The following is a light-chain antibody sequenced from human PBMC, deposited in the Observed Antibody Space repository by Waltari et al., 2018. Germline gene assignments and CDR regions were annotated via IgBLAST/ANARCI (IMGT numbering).Light chain of an antibody. CDR1: RSDVENYNL. Sequence: QSALTQPASVSGPPGQSIPISCIGTRSDVENYNLVSWYQQSPGEVPRLLIYEVRKRPSGVSNRFSGSKSGNTASLTISGLQAEDEADYYCCSYASTSYVIFGGGTKVTVL. CDR3: CSYASTSYVI. CDR2: EVR. V-gene: IGLV2-23*02. J-gene: IGLJ2*01.